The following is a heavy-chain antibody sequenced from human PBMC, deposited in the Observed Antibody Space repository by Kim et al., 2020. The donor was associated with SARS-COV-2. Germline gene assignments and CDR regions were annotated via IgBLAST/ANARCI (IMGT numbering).Heavy chain of an antibody. J-gene: IGHJ2*01. CDR3: ARGPVDPKDGWYFDL. CDR2: ISYDARDK. CDR1: GFRFSSYG. Sequence: GGSLRLSCAASGFRFSSYGLHWVRQAPGKGLEWVAYISYDARDKFYAYSVKGRFTISRDNSKNTLYLQTNSLRVEDTAVFYCARGPVDPKDGWYFDLWGR. D-gene: IGHD5-12*01. V-gene: IGHV3-33*01.